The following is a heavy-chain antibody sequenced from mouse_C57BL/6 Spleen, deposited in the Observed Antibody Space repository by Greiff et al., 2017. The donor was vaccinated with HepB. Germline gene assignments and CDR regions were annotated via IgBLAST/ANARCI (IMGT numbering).Heavy chain of an antibody. Sequence: EVQRVESEGGLVQPGSSMKLSCTASGFTFSDYYMAWVRQVPEKGLEWVANINYDGSSTYYLDSLKSRFIISRDNAKNILYLQMSSLKSEDTATYYCARARDYYGSSGFDYWGQGTTLTVSS. CDR2: INYDGSST. V-gene: IGHV5-16*01. D-gene: IGHD1-1*01. CDR3: ARARDYYGSSGFDY. CDR1: GFTFSDYY. J-gene: IGHJ2*01.